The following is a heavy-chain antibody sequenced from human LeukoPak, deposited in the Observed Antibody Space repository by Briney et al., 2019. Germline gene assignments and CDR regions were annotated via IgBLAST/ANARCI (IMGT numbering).Heavy chain of an antibody. Sequence: PSETLSLTCAVSGGSISSGGYSWSWLRQPPGKGLEWIGYIYHSGSTYYNPSLKSRVTISVDRSKNQFSLKLSSVTAADTAVYSCARGYYDSSGYYEDWFDPWGQGTLVTVSS. V-gene: IGHV4-30-2*01. J-gene: IGHJ5*02. CDR1: GGSISSGGYS. CDR2: IYHSGST. D-gene: IGHD3-22*01. CDR3: ARGYYDSSGYYEDWFDP.